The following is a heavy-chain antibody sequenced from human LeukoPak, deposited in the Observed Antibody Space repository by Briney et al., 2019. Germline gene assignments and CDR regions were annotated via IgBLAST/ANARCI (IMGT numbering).Heavy chain of an antibody. CDR3: ARRYLDGTYYFDY. CDR1: GFTFSSYW. J-gene: IGHJ4*02. CDR2: IKQDGSEK. V-gene: IGHV3-7*01. D-gene: IGHD1-1*01. Sequence: GGSLRLSCAASGFTFSSYWMSWVRQAPGKGLEWVANIKQDGSEKYYVDSVKGRFTISRDNAKNSLYLQTNSLRAEDTAVYYCARRYLDGTYYFDYWGQGTLVTVSS.